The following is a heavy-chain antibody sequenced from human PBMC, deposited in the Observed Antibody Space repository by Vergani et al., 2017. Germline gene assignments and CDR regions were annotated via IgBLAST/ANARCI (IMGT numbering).Heavy chain of an antibody. J-gene: IGHJ4*02. V-gene: IGHV4-59*01. CDR3: ARKKTYYYGSGTFDY. Sequence: QVQLQESGPGLVKPSETLSLTCTVSGGSISSYYWSWIRQPPGKGLEWIGYIYYSGSTNYNPSLKSRVTISVDTSKNQFSLKLSSVTAADTAVYYCARKKTYYYGSGTFDYWGLGTLVTVSS. CDR1: GGSISSYY. D-gene: IGHD3-10*01. CDR2: IYYSGST.